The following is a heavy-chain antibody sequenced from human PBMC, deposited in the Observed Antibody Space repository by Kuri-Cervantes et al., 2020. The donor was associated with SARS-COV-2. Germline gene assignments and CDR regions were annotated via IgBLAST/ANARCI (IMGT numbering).Heavy chain of an antibody. Sequence: GGSLRLSCKGSGFMFMNYDMGWVRQAPGRGLEWVSIISGSGTGTYFADSVKGRFTMSRDNYKNTVFLQMNSLTADDTAVYYCAESLAYCGRGCYWAFDYWGQGALVTVSS. D-gene: IGHD2-21*02. CDR1: GFMFMNYD. CDR3: AESLAYCGRGCYWAFDY. V-gene: IGHV3-23*01. CDR2: ISGSGTGT. J-gene: IGHJ4*02.